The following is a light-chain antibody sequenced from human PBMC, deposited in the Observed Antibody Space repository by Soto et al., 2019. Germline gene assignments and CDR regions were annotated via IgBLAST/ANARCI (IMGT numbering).Light chain of an antibody. V-gene: IGKV3-20*01. CDR1: QSVGYH. CDR3: QQYGSSPRT. Sequence: VMPQSLATLSVSPGESVTLSRRASQSVGYHLAWYQQKPGQAPRLLIHDASSRATGISDRFTGSGSGTDFTLTITTLEPEEFAVYYCQQYGSSPRTFGLGTKVDIK. CDR2: DAS. J-gene: IGKJ1*01.